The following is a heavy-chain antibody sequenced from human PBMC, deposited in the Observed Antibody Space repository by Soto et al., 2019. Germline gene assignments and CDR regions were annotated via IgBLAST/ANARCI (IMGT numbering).Heavy chain of an antibody. V-gene: IGHV1-3*04. J-gene: IGHJ5*02. CDR3: ARAISGYVT. D-gene: IGHD5-12*01. CDR2: INTGNGNT. Sequence: ASVKVSCKASGITFSTYARHWVRQAPGQSLEWMGWINTGNGNTRYSQNFQGRVTLTRDTSASTAYMDLSSLRSEDTSIYYCARAISGYVTWGQGTLVTVSS. CDR1: GITFSTYA.